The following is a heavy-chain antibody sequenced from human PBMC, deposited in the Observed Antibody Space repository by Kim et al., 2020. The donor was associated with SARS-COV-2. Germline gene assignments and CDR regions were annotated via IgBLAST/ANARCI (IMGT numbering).Heavy chain of an antibody. CDR2: ICYSGST. Sequence: ICYSGSTYNTPSLKSRLTISVDTSKNQFSLKLSSVTAADTAVYYCATIDSWGQGTLVTVSS. CDR3: ATIDS. J-gene: IGHJ4*02. V-gene: IGHV4-39*01.